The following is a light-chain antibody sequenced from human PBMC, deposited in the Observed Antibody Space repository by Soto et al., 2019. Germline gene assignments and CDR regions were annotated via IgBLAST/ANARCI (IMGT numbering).Light chain of an antibody. CDR2: WAS. CDR1: QSVLYSSNNKNY. Sequence: DIVMTQSPDSLAVSLGERATINCKSSQSVLYSSNNKNYLALYQQKPGPPPKLLIYWASTRESGVPDRFSGSGSGTDFTLPISSLQAADVAVYYCQQYYSTPPTFGHGTKVDIK. CDR3: QQYYSTPPT. V-gene: IGKV4-1*01. J-gene: IGKJ3*01.